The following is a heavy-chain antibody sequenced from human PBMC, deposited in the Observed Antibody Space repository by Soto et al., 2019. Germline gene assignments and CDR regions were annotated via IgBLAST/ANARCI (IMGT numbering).Heavy chain of an antibody. CDR2: IWYDGSNK. J-gene: IGHJ6*03. CDR3: ARDSSSFSYYYYMDV. V-gene: IGHV3-33*01. D-gene: IGHD6-6*01. Sequence: QVQLVESGGGVVQPGRSLRLSCAASGFTFSSYGMHWVRQAPGKGLEWVAVIWYDGSNKYYADSVKGRFTISRDNSKTTLDLEMHSLRGEDPALYYCARDSSSFSYYYYMDVLGKGTTVTVSS. CDR1: GFTFSSYG.